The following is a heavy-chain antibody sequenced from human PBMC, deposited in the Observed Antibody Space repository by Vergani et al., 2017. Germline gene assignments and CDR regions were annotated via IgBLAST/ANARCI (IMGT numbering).Heavy chain of an antibody. Sequence: QVQVVQSGAEVKKSGASVKVSCKTSGYTFSNYYMHWVRQAPGQGLEWMGIINPSGGHTNYAQKFPGRVTMTRDTSRSTVYMELSSVRSENTTIYYCARGDYGILTGYRYWGQGTLVTVSA. V-gene: IGHV1-46*03. J-gene: IGHJ4*02. CDR1: GYTFSNYY. D-gene: IGHD3-9*01. CDR2: INPSGGHT. CDR3: ARGDYGILTGYRY.